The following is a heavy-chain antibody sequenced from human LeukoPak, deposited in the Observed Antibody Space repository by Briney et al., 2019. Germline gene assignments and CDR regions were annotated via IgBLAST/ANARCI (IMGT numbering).Heavy chain of an antibody. CDR2: ISLSGSYM. V-gene: IGHV3-21*06. J-gene: IGHJ4*02. CDR3: ARENILDHTSTVDS. CDR1: GFTLSRFN. Sequence: GGSLRLSCVASGFTLSRFNMNWVRQAPGKGLEWVSFISLSGSYMYYADSVKGRFTITRDNAKNSLYLQMDSLRVEDTAVYYCARENILDHTSTVDSWGQGTLVTVSS. D-gene: IGHD3-3*02.